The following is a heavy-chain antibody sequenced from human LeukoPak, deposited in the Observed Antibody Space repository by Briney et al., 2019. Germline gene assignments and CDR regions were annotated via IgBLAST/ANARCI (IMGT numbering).Heavy chain of an antibody. CDR1: GITLSNYG. CDR3: AKRGVVIRVILVGFHKEAYYFDS. CDR2: ISGSGGGT. J-gene: IGHJ4*02. V-gene: IGHV3-23*01. Sequence: GGSLRLSCAVSGITLSNYGMSWVRQAPGKGLEWVAGISGSGGGTNYADSVKGRFTISRDNPKNTLFLQMNSLRAEDTAVYFCAKRGVVIRVILVGFHKEAYYFDSWGQGALVTVSS. D-gene: IGHD3-22*01.